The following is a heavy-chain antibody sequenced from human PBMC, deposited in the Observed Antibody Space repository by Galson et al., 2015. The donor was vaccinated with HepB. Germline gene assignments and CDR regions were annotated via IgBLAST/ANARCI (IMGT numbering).Heavy chain of an antibody. CDR3: ARRRTTFANAYQMDV. Sequence: ETLSLTCPVSGGSIGSYYWSWIRQPPGKGLEWIGHIYYTGSTNYNPSLQSRVTMSVDTSENQFSLKLSSVTAADTALYYCARRRTTFANAYQMDVWGKGATVTASS. CDR2: IYYTGST. D-gene: IGHD1-14*01. V-gene: IGHV4-59*01. CDR1: GGSIGSYY. J-gene: IGHJ6*03.